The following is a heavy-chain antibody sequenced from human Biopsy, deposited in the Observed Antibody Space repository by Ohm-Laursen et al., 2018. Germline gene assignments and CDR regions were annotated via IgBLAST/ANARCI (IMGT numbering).Heavy chain of an antibody. CDR2: IKSVGSWT. CDR1: GFTFNAYW. V-gene: IGHV3-74*01. D-gene: IGHD2-15*01. CDR3: VSFQKDLNMAV. J-gene: IGHJ6*02. Sequence: SLRLSCAASGFTFNAYWMYWVRQVPGKGLVWVSHIKSVGSWTNYADSVKGRFTISRDNAKNTLYLQMNSLRAEDTAVYYCVSFQKDLNMAVWGQGTTVTVSS.